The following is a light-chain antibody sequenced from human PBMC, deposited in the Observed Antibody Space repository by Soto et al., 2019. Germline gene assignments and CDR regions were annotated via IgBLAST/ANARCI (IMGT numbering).Light chain of an antibody. CDR1: QSISNW. CDR2: DAS. Sequence: DIPMTQSPSTLSASAGDRVTVTCRASQSISNWVAWYQQKPGKAPKLLIYDASTLEGGVPSRFRGSGSGTEFTLTINNLQTDDFATYYCQHYNSFSLTFGPGTKVDIK. J-gene: IGKJ1*01. V-gene: IGKV1-5*01. CDR3: QHYNSFSLT.